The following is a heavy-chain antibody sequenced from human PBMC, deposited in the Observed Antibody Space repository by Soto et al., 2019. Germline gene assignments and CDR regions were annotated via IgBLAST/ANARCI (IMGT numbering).Heavy chain of an antibody. CDR1: GFTFSSYA. J-gene: IGHJ3*02. CDR2: ISSNGGST. V-gene: IGHV3-64*01. CDR3: ARGVVPAASDAFDI. D-gene: IGHD2-2*01. Sequence: EVQLVESGGGLVQPGGSLRLSCAASGFTFSSYAMHWVSQAPGKGLEYVSAISSNGGSTYYANSVKGRFTISRDNSKNTLYLQMGSLRAEDMAVYYCARGVVPAASDAFDIWGQGTMVTVSS.